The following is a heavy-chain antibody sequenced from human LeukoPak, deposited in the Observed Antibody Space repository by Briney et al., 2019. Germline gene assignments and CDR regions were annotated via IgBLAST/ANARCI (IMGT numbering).Heavy chain of an antibody. CDR1: GFSFSSYS. CDR2: ISSSSSTI. J-gene: IGHJ4*02. V-gene: IGHV3-48*01. CDR3: ASSKAMVRGVIIDY. D-gene: IGHD3-10*01. Sequence: GGSLRLSCAASGFSFSSYSMNWVRQAPGKGLEWVSYISSSSSTIYYADSVKGRFTISRDNAKNSLYLQMNSLRAADTAVYYCASSKAMVRGVIIDYWGQGTLVTVSS.